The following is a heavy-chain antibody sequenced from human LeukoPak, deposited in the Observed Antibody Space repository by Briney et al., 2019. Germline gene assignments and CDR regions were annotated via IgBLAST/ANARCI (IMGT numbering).Heavy chain of an antibody. CDR3: ARESCSGGSCYSKGNWFDP. Sequence: GGSLRLSCAASGFTFSEHYMDWVRQAPGKGLEWGGRTRNKANSYTTEYAASVKGRFTISRDDSKNSLNLQMNSLKTEDTAVYYCARESCSGGSCYSKGNWFDPWGQGTLVTVSS. CDR2: TRNKANSYTT. V-gene: IGHV3-72*01. J-gene: IGHJ5*02. D-gene: IGHD2-15*01. CDR1: GFTFSEHY.